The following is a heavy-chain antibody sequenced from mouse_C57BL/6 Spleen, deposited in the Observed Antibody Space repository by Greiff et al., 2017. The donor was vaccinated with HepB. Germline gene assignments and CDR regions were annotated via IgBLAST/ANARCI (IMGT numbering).Heavy chain of an antibody. D-gene: IGHD1-1*01. V-gene: IGHV1-26*01. J-gene: IGHJ2*01. CDR2: INPNNGGT. CDR3: ASTTVVDYYFDY. Sequence: VQLQQSGPELVKPGASVKISCKASGYTFTDYYMNWVKQSHGKSLEWIGDINPNNGGTSYNQKFKGKATLTVDKSSSTAYMELRSLTSEDSAVYYCASTTVVDYYFDYWGQGTTLTVSS. CDR1: GYTFTDYY.